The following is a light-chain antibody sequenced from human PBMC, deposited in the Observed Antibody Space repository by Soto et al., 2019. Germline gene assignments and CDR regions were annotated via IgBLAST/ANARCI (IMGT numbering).Light chain of an antibody. J-gene: IGKJ1*01. V-gene: IGKV1-27*01. CDR1: QGIGNY. Sequence: DIPMTQSPSSLSASVGDRVTITCRASQGIGNYLAWYQQKPGKVPNLLIYSASTLRSGVPSRFSGSGSGTDFTLTISSLQPEDVATYYCQKFNSAHPWTFGQGTKVEIK. CDR2: SAS. CDR3: QKFNSAHPWT.